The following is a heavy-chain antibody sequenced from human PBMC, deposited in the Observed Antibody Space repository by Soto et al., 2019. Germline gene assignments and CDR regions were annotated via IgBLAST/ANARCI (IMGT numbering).Heavy chain of an antibody. D-gene: IGHD1-26*01. V-gene: IGHV3-74*03. CDR1: GFTFRIYW. Sequence: PGGSLRLSCAASGFTFRIYWMYWFRQDPGKGLEFISRISSDGTGATYADSVKGRFTISRDNAKSMVYLQMNSLRVEDTAVYYCARNAIVGATKKSPWLDPWGQGTLVTVSS. CDR3: ARNAIVGATKKSPWLDP. CDR2: ISSDGTGA. J-gene: IGHJ5*02.